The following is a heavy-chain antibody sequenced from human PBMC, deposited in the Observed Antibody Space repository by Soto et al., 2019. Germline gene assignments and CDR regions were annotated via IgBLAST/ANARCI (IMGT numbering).Heavy chain of an antibody. CDR2: ISGGGDNT. Sequence: EVQLLESGGVLVQPGGSLRLSCAASGFTFSSYGMSWVRQSPGKGLEWISAISGGGDNTYYADSVKGRFTISRDNSKDTLFLQMNSLRADDTAVYYCARARGSGQDSLYWDQGTLVTVSS. D-gene: IGHD3-10*01. J-gene: IGHJ4*02. CDR3: ARARGSGQDSLY. V-gene: IGHV3-23*01. CDR1: GFTFSSYG.